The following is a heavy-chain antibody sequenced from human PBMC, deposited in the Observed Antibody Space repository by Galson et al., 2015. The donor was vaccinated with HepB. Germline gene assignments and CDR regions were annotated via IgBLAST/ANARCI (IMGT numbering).Heavy chain of an antibody. Sequence: SVKGSCQASAGTFSSYAISWARQAPGQGLEWVGRNIPILGIVNYAQKFQGRVTITADKSTSTAYMELSSMRSEDPAVYYSARDRRGWYSSGWLCGMDVWGQGTTVTVSS. CDR2: NIPILGIV. CDR1: AGTFSSYA. CDR3: ARDRRGWYSSGWLCGMDV. V-gene: IGHV1-69*04. D-gene: IGHD6-19*01. J-gene: IGHJ6*02.